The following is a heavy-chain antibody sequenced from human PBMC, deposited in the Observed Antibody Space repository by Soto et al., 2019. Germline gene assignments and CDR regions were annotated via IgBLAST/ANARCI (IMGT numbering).Heavy chain of an antibody. CDR3: AKSPIAAAVDWFDP. CDR1: GVTFSNYA. D-gene: IGHD6-13*01. CDR2: ISGSDGTT. J-gene: IGHJ5*02. Sequence: PGGSLRLSCAASGVTFSNYAMTWVRQAPGKGLEWVSSISGSDGTTDYADSVKGRFTISRDNSKNMLYLQMNSLRAEDTAVYYCAKSPIAAAVDWFDPWGQGILVTVSS. V-gene: IGHV3-23*01.